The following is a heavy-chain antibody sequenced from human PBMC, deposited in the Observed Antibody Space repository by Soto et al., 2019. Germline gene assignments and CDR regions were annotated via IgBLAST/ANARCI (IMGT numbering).Heavy chain of an antibody. Sequence: SETLSLTCTVSGGSISSGGYYWSWIRQHPGKGLEWIGYIYYSGSTYYNPSLKSRVTISVDTSKNQFSLKLSSVTAADTAVYYCASGGYYYDSSGYYPDAFDIWGQGTMVTVSS. V-gene: IGHV4-31*03. CDR3: ASGGYYYDSSGYYPDAFDI. D-gene: IGHD3-22*01. CDR1: GGSISSGGYY. J-gene: IGHJ3*02. CDR2: IYYSGST.